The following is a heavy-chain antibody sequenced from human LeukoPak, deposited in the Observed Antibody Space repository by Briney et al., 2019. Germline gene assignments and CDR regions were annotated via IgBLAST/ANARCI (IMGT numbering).Heavy chain of an antibody. Sequence: GGSLRLSCAASGFTFSSCAMSWVRQAQRKGQEWVSTISPSGGSTDYADSVKGRFTISRDNSKNTLYMQMNSRRAEETAVYYCATQLWEPPGPGSWGQGTLVTVSS. V-gene: IGHV3-23*01. CDR2: ISPSGGST. D-gene: IGHD1-26*01. J-gene: IGHJ5*02. CDR1: GFTFSSCA. CDR3: ATQLWEPPGPGS.